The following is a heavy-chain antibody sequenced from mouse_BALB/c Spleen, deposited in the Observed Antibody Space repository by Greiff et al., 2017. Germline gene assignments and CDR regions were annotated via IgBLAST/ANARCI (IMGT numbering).Heavy chain of an antibody. V-gene: IGHV5-4*02. Sequence: DVKLVESGGGLVKPGGSLKLSCAASGFTFSDYYMYWVRQTPEKRLEWVATISDGGSYTYYPDSVKGRFTISRDNAKNNLYLQMSSLKSEDTAMYYCARDGDWDKAMDYWGQGTSVTVSS. D-gene: IGHD4-1*01. CDR3: ARDGDWDKAMDY. J-gene: IGHJ4*01. CDR1: GFTFSDYY. CDR2: ISDGGSYT.